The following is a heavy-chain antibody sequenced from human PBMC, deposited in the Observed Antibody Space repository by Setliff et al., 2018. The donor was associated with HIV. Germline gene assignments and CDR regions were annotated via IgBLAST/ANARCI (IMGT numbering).Heavy chain of an antibody. CDR2: LNTNSGDS. CDR1: AYTFTAYY. CDR3: ARSGLVYDDVLTGPPTDY. D-gene: IGHD3-9*01. Sequence: ASVKVSCKASAYTFTAYYLHWVRQAPGQGLEWMGRLNTNSGDSDLAQKFQGRVTMTRDTSISTAYMELRSLKSDDTAVYYCARSGLVYDDVLTGPPTDYWGQGTLVTVSS. V-gene: IGHV1-2*06. J-gene: IGHJ4*02.